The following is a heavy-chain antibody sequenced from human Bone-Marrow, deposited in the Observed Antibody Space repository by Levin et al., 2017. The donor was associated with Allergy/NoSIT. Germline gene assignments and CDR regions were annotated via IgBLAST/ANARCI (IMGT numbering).Heavy chain of an antibody. V-gene: IGHV3-21*01. CDR2: ISSSSSYI. Sequence: GESLKISCAASGFTFSSYSMNWVRQAPGKGLEWVSSISSSSSYIYYADSVKGRFTISRDNAKNSLYLQMNSLRAEDTAVYYCARDLFQRGIAAAGNGYGAFDIWGQGTMVTVSS. J-gene: IGHJ3*02. CDR3: ARDLFQRGIAAAGNGYGAFDI. CDR1: GFTFSSYS. D-gene: IGHD6-13*01.